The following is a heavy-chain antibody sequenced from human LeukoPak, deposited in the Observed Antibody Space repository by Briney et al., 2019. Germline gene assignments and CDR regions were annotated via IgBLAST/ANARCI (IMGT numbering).Heavy chain of an antibody. D-gene: IGHD4-11*01. CDR1: GGTFSSYA. J-gene: IGHJ4*02. CDR2: VIPIFGSA. V-gene: IGHV1-69*05. CDR3: ARATDYSRQSIGY. Sequence: SVKVSCKASGGTFSSYAISWVRQAPGQGLEWMGGVIPIFGSASYAQKFQGRVTITTDESTSTAYMELSSLRFEDTAVYYCARATDYSRQSIGYWGQGTLVTVSS.